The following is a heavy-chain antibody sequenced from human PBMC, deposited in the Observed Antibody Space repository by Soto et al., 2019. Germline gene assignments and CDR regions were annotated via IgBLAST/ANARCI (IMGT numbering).Heavy chain of an antibody. CDR1: GFSLSTSRVG. J-gene: IGHJ4*02. V-gene: IGHV2-5*02. CDR3: AHFWSGTTIPTHFDD. CDR2: IYWDDDK. Sequence: QITLKESGPTLVKPTQTLTLTCTFSGFSLSTSRVGVWWIRQPPRKALEWIAFIYWDDDKRYSPSLKSRLTITKDTSVNQAVLTMTKMDPVDTATYYCAHFWSGTTIPTHFDDWGQGTLVTVSS. D-gene: IGHD1-7*01.